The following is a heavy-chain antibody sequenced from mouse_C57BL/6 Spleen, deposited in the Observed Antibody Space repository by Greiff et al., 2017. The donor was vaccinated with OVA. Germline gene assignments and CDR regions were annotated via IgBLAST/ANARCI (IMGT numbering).Heavy chain of an antibody. Sequence: VQLKESGPGLVKPSQSLSLTCSVTGYSITSGYYWNWIRQFPGNKLEWMGYISYDGSNNYNPSLKNRISITRDTSKNQFFLKLNSVTTEDTATYYCASSYDGYSFDYWGQGTTLTVSS. CDR3: ASSYDGYSFDY. J-gene: IGHJ2*01. V-gene: IGHV3-6*01. CDR1: GYSITSGYY. CDR2: ISYDGSN. D-gene: IGHD2-3*01.